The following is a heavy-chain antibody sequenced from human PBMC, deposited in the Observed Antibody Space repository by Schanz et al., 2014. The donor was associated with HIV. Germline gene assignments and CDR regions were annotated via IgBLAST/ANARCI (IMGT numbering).Heavy chain of an antibody. D-gene: IGHD6-13*01. CDR2: ITNSGNRM. CDR3: ARDSPVAAGTLDY. Sequence: QEQLVESGGGSVKPGGSLRLSCAASGFSLGDYYTSWIRQAPGKGLEWISYITNSGNRMNYADSVKGRFTTSRDNAKNSLYLQMNTLRADDTAVYYCARDSPVAAGTLDYWGQGTLVTVSS. J-gene: IGHJ4*02. CDR1: GFSLGDYY. V-gene: IGHV3-11*01.